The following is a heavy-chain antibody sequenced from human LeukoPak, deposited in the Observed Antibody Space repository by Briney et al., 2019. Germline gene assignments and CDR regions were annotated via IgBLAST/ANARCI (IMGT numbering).Heavy chain of an antibody. D-gene: IGHD6-13*01. CDR2: ISGSGGNT. CDR1: GFAFRSYA. J-gene: IGHJ3*02. V-gene: IGHV3-23*01. Sequence: PGGSLRLSCAASGFAFRSYAMSWVRQAPGKGLEWVSAISGSGGNTYYADSVRGRFTVSRDNSKNTLYLQLNSLRAEDTAVYYCAKDWSAAAGWDAFDIWGQGTMVTVSS. CDR3: AKDWSAAAGWDAFDI.